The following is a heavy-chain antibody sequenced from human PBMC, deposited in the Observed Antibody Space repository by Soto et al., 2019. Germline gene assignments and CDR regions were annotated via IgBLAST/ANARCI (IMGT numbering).Heavy chain of an antibody. V-gene: IGHV4-34*01. D-gene: IGHD5-12*01. CDR1: GGSFSGYY. Sequence: QVQLQQWGAGLLKPSETLSLTCAVYGGSFSGYYWSWIRQPPGKGLEWIGEINHSGSTNYNPSLKSRVAISVDTSKNQFSLKLSSVTAADTAVYYCARGGSRRDGYNFSFWGQGTLVTVSS. CDR2: INHSGST. CDR3: ARGGSRRDGYNFSF. J-gene: IGHJ4*02.